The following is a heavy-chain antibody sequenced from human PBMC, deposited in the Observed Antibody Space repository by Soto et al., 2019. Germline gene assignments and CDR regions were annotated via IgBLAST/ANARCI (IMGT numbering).Heavy chain of an antibody. V-gene: IGHV3-48*01. Sequence: PGGSLRLSCAASGFTFSSYSMNWVRQAPGKGLEWVSYISSSSSTIYYADSVKGRFTISRDNAKNSLYLQMNSLRAEDTAVYYCARAATYDILTGYLVNYIDVWGKGTTVTVSS. CDR1: GFTFSSYS. CDR3: ARAATYDILTGYLVNYIDV. D-gene: IGHD3-9*01. CDR2: ISSSSSTI. J-gene: IGHJ6*03.